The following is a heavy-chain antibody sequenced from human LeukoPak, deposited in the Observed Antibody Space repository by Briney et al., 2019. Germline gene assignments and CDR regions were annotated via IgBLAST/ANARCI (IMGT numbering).Heavy chain of an antibody. J-gene: IGHJ5*02. D-gene: IGHD6-19*01. CDR2: IYYSGST. CDR1: GGSVSSGSYY. Sequence: ASETLSLTCTVSGGSVSSGSYYWSWIRQPPGKGLEWIGYIYYSGSTNYNPSLKSRVTISVDTSKNQFSLKLSSVTAADTAVYYCARVSSSGWYWFDPWGQGTLVTVSS. V-gene: IGHV4-61*01. CDR3: ARVSSSGWYWFDP.